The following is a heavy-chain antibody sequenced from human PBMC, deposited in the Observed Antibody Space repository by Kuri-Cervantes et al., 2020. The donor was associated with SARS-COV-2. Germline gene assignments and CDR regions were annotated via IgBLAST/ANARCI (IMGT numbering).Heavy chain of an antibody. CDR2: ISSSRNYI. CDR1: GFTFSSYN. V-gene: IGHV3-21*01. CDR3: ARDRINDFDI. J-gene: IGHJ3*02. D-gene: IGHD2-15*01. Sequence: GESLKISCAASGFTFSSYNTNWVRQAPGKGLEWVSSISSSRNYIYYADSVRGRFTISRDNAKNSLYLQMNSLRAEDTAVYYCARDRINDFDIWGQGTMVTVSS.